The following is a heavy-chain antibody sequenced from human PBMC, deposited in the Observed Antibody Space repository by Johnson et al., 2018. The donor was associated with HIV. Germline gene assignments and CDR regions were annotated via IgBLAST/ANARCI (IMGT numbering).Heavy chain of an antibody. D-gene: IGHD3-16*01. J-gene: IGHJ3*02. CDR2: INSNGDST. Sequence: VQLVESGGGVVQPGGSLRLSCAASGFTFSSYPILWVRQAPGKGLEYVSTINSNGDSTYYTNSVIGRFTISRDNSKNTLYLQMGSLRAEDMTVYYCAKDWGGAFYDEDAFDTWGQGTMVTVSS. CDR3: AKDWGGAFYDEDAFDT. V-gene: IGHV3-64*01. CDR1: GFTFSSYP.